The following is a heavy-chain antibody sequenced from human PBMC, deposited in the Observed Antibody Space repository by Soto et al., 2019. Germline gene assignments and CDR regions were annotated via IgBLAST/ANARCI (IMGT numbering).Heavy chain of an antibody. CDR2: IKQDGSEK. Sequence: EVQLVESGGGLVQPGGSLRLSCAASGFTFSSYWMSWVRQAPGKGLEWVANIKQDGSEKYYVDSVKGRFTISRDNTRNSLYLQMNSLRAEDTAVYYCARGSRGGDAFDIWGQGTMVTVSS. V-gene: IGHV3-7*01. D-gene: IGHD3-10*01. CDR3: ARGSRGGDAFDI. CDR1: GFTFSSYW. J-gene: IGHJ3*02.